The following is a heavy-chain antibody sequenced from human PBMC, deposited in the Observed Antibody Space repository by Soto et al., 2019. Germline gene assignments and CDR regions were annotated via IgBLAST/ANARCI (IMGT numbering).Heavy chain of an antibody. CDR2: ISYSGTT. D-gene: IGHD3-16*01. CDR3: ARDPGTSMIENYYNGMDV. J-gene: IGHJ6*02. Sequence: WTWIRQPPGKGLEWIGYISYSGTTHYSPSLKSRVTISVDTSKNQFSLKLTSVTAADTAVYYCARDPGTSMIENYYNGMDVWGRGTTVIVSS. V-gene: IGHV4-59*01.